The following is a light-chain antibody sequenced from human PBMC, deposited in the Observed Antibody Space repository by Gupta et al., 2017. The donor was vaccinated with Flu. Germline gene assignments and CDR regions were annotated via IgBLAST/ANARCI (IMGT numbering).Light chain of an antibody. CDR3: QQRRNWPVT. CDR2: DAS. V-gene: IGKV3-11*01. J-gene: IGKJ5*01. CDR1: KSITSY. Sequence: AKLALSQGERAALSCRDSKSITSYLVGYQQKPGQAPRLLIYDASNRATGITDRFSGSGSGTDFTLTITSLEPEDCAVYYCQQRRNWPVTFGQGTRLEIK.